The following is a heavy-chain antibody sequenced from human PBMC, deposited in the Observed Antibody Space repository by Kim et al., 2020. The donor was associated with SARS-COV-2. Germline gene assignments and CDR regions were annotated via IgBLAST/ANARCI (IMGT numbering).Heavy chain of an antibody. CDR3: ARDRKLLRAFDY. D-gene: IGHD2-15*01. V-gene: IGHV3-33*01. J-gene: IGHJ4*02. Sequence: GGSLRLSCAASGFTFSSYGMHWVRQAPGKGLEWVAVIWYDGSNKYYADSVKGRFTISRDNSKNTLYLQMNSLRAEDTAVYYCARDRKLLRAFDYWGQGTLGTASS. CDR1: GFTFSSYG. CDR2: IWYDGSNK.